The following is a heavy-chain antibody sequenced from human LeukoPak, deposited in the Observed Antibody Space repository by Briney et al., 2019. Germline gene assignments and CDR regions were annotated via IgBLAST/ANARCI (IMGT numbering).Heavy chain of an antibody. CDR3: ARGYDSSGYCFDY. CDR1: GGSFSGYY. D-gene: IGHD3-22*01. CDR2: INHSGST. Sequence: SETLSLTCAVYGGSFSGYYWSWIRQPPGKGLEWIGEINHSGSTNYNPSLKSRVTISVDTSKNQFSLKLSSVTAADTAVYYCARGYDSSGYCFDYWGQGTLSPSPQ. J-gene: IGHJ4*02. V-gene: IGHV4-34*01.